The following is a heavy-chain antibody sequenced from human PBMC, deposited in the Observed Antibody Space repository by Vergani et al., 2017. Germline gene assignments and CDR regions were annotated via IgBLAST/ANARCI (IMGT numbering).Heavy chain of an antibody. CDR1: GFTFSSYS. CDR2: ISSSSSYI. CDR3: ARGPVTAGYYYYYGMDV. J-gene: IGHJ6*02. V-gene: IGHV3-21*01. D-gene: IGHD2-21*02. Sequence: VQLVESGGGLVKPGGSLRLSCAASGFTFSSYSMNWVRQAPGKGLEWVSSISSSSSYIYYADSVKGRFTISRDNAKNSLYLQMNSLRAEDTAVYYCARGPVTAGYYYYYGMDVWGQGTTVTVSS.